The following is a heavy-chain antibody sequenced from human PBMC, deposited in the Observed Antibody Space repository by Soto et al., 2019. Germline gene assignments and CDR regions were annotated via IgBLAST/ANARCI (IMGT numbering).Heavy chain of an antibody. CDR1: GYRFTAYY. CDR3: ARDGNFVFRGHSFAFDV. Sequence: QVQLVQSGAEVKNPGASVRVSCKASGYRFTAYYVHWVRQAPGQGLEWMGRMNLDTGGTMFAQKFQGRVTLTRDTSLSTAYMEVSSLKSDDTAVYYCARDGNFVFRGHSFAFDVWGQGTLVSVSS. J-gene: IGHJ4*02. CDR2: MNLDTGGT. D-gene: IGHD1-7*01. V-gene: IGHV1-2*06.